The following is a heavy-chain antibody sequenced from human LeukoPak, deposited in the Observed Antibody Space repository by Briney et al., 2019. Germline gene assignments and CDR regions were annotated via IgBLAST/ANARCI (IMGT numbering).Heavy chain of an antibody. D-gene: IGHD2/OR15-2a*01. CDR2: ISYDGSNK. CDR1: GFTFSSYA. V-gene: IGHV3-30-3*01. J-gene: IGHJ4*02. CDR3: AKGVEY. Sequence: GGSLRLSCAASGFTFSSYAMHWVRQAPGKGLEWVAVISYDGSNKYYADSVKGRFTISRDNSKNTLYLQMNSLRAEDTAVYYCAKGVEYGGQGTLVTVSS.